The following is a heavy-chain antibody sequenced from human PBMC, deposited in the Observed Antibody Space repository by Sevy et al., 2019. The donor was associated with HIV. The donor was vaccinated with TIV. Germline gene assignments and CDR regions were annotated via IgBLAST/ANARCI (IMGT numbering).Heavy chain of an antibody. V-gene: IGHV3-23*01. D-gene: IGHD3-22*01. Sequence: GGSLRLSCSASGFTFRTYAMTWVRQAPGKGLEWVSSISGPGSLTLYADSAKGRFTISRDNSKNTLFLQLNSLRAEDTALYYCARVRDDSSGFHLDYWGQGTLVTVSS. CDR1: GFTFRTYA. J-gene: IGHJ4*02. CDR3: ARVRDDSSGFHLDY. CDR2: ISGPGSLT.